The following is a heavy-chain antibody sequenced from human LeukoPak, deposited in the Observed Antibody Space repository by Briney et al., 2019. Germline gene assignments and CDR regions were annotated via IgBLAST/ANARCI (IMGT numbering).Heavy chain of an antibody. CDR2: INPNSGGT. CDR3: ARDGASGYLADY. V-gene: IGHV1-2*02. Sequence: GASVKVSCKASGYTLTGCYMHWVRQAPGQGLEWIGWINPNSGGTNYAQKFQGRVTMTRDTSISTAYMELSRLGSDDTAVYYCARDGASGYLADYWGQGTLVTVSS. D-gene: IGHD3-3*01. J-gene: IGHJ4*02. CDR1: GYTLTGCY.